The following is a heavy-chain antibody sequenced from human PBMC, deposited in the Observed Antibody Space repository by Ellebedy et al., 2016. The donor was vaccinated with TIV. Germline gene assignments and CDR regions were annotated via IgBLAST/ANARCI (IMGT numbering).Heavy chain of an antibody. D-gene: IGHD2-15*01. CDR1: GDSVSTDIG. CDR3: ARDGYRYCSGGSCYGSDAFDI. J-gene: IGHJ3*02. CDR2: TYYRSKWRN. Sequence: SQTLSLTCVISGDSVSTDIGWNWIRQSPSRGLEWLGRTYYRSKWRNDYAVSLKSRITINSDTSKNQFSLQLNSVTPEDTAVYYCARDGYRYCSGGSCYGSDAFDIWGQGTMVTVSS. V-gene: IGHV6-1*01.